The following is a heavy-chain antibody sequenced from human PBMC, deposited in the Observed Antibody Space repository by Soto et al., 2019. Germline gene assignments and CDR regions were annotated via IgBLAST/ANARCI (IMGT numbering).Heavy chain of an antibody. V-gene: IGHV3-9*01. J-gene: IGHJ6*02. CDR3: AKDMVRGVIIANYYYYYGMDV. CDR1: GFTFDDYA. CDR2: ISWNSGSI. Sequence: GGSLRLSCAASGFTFDDYAMHWVRQAPGKGLEWVSGISWNSGSIGYADSVKGRFTISRDNAKSSLYLQMNSLRAEDTALYYCAKDMVRGVIIANYYYYYGMDVWGQGTTVTVSS. D-gene: IGHD3-10*01.